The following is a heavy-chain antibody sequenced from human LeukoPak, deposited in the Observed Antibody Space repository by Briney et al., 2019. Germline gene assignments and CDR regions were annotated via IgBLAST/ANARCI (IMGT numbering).Heavy chain of an antibody. CDR1: GFTFSSYA. Sequence: QPGGSLRLSCAASGFTFSSYAMSWVRQAPGKGLEWVSAISGSGGSTYYADSVKGRFTISRDNAKNSLFLQMNSLRAEDTAVYYCARDPLGDYDFWSGYFKPYYFDYWGQGILVTVSS. CDR2: ISGSGGST. V-gene: IGHV3-23*01. J-gene: IGHJ4*02. D-gene: IGHD3-3*01. CDR3: ARDPLGDYDFWSGYFKPYYFDY.